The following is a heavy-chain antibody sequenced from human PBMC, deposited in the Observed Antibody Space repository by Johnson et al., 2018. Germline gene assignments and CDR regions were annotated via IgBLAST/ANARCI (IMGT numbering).Heavy chain of an antibody. V-gene: IGHV3-30*09. CDR2: ISYDGSNK. Sequence: QVQLVQSGGGVVQPGRSLRLSCAASGFTFSSYTMHWVRQAPGKGLDWVAVISYDGSNKYYADSVTGRFAISRDNSKNTLYLQMNSLRAEDTAVYYCARDPAYYGSGRYYYYYYMDVWGKGTTVTVSS. CDR1: GFTFSSYT. CDR3: ARDPAYYGSGRYYYYYYMDV. J-gene: IGHJ6*03. D-gene: IGHD3-10*01.